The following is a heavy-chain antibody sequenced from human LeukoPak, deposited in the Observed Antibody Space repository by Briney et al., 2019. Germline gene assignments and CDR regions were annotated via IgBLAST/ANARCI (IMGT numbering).Heavy chain of an antibody. CDR1: GFTFSSYS. D-gene: IGHD5-12*01. Sequence: GGSLRLSCAASGFTFSSYSMSWVRQAPGKGLEWVSAISGSGGSTYYADSVKGRFTISRDNSKNTLYLQMNSLRAEDKAVYYCAKRNSGWLRGWGQGTLVTVSS. CDR2: ISGSGGST. CDR3: AKRNSGWLRG. J-gene: IGHJ4*02. V-gene: IGHV3-23*01.